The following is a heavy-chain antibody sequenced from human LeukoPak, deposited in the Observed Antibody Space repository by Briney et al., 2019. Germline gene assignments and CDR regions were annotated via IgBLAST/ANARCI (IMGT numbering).Heavy chain of an antibody. J-gene: IGHJ4*02. CDR2: ISYDGSNK. V-gene: IGHV3-30*03. CDR1: GFTFSNYG. D-gene: IGHD3-22*01. Sequence: GRSLRLSCAASGFTFSNYGMHLVRQAPGKGLEWGAVISYDGSNKYYTDSVKGRFSIDRDNSKTTVYLQTNSLRADDAALYSCARQEARNYYYEGLDYWGQGTLVTVSS. CDR3: ARQEARNYYYEGLDY.